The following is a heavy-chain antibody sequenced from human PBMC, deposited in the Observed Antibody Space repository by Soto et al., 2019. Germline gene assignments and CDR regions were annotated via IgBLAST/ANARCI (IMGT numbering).Heavy chain of an antibody. J-gene: IGHJ1*01. D-gene: IGHD5-18*01. CDR2: IYYSGST. CDR1: GGSISSYY. CDR3: ATSFTAMVTPESFQY. V-gene: IGHV4-59*08. Sequence: SETLSLTCTVSGGSISSYYWSWIRQPPGKGLEWIGYIYYSGSTNYNPSLKSRVTISVDTSKNQFSLKLSSVTAADTAVYYCATSFTAMVTPESFQYWGHGTLGTVSS.